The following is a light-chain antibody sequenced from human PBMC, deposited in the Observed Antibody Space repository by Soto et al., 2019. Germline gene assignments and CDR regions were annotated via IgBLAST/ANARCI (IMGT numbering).Light chain of an antibody. CDR3: QQYNNWPRT. V-gene: IGKV3-15*01. CDR1: QSVSSN. Sequence: EIVMTQSPATLSASPGERATLSCRASQSVSSNLAWYQQKPGQAPRLLIYGASTRATGIPARFSGSGSGTEFTLTISSLQSEDFAVYYCQQYNNWPRTFGQGTKV. CDR2: GAS. J-gene: IGKJ1*01.